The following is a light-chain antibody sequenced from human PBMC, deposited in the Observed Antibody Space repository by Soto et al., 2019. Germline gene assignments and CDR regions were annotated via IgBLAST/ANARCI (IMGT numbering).Light chain of an antibody. CDR3: QSYDSSLSGSNVV. Sequence: QSVLTQPPSVSGAPGQRDTISCTGSSSNIGAGYDVHWYQQLPGTAPKLLIYSNSNRPAGVPDRFSGSKSGTSASLAITGLQAEDEADYYCQSYDSSLSGSNVVFGGGTKLTVL. CDR2: SNS. CDR1: SSNIGAGYD. V-gene: IGLV1-40*01. J-gene: IGLJ2*01.